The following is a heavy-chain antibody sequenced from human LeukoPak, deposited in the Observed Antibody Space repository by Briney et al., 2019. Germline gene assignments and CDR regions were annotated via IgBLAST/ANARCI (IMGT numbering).Heavy chain of an antibody. Sequence: PGGSLRLSCAASGFTFSSYGMHWVRQAPGKGLEWVAFIRYDGSNKNYADSVKGRFTISRDNSKNTLYLQMNSLRAEDTAVYYCAKEYGSGSYLFDYWGQGTLVTVSS. V-gene: IGHV3-30*02. CDR2: IRYDGSNK. CDR1: GFTFSSYG. J-gene: IGHJ4*02. CDR3: AKEYGSGSYLFDY. D-gene: IGHD3-10*01.